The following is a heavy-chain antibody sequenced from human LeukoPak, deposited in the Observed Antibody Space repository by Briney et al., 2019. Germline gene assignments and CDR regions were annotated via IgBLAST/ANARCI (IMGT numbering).Heavy chain of an antibody. CDR1: GGSISSYY. V-gene: IGHV4-59*01. Sequence: SETLSLTCTVSGGSISSYYWSWIRQPPGKGLEWIGYIYYSGSTSYNPSLKSRVTISVDTSKRQFSLKLSSVTAADTAFYYCARYIVSYPHDAFDIWGQGTMVTVSS. CDR3: ARYIVSYPHDAFDI. J-gene: IGHJ3*02. D-gene: IGHD1-26*01. CDR2: IYYSGST.